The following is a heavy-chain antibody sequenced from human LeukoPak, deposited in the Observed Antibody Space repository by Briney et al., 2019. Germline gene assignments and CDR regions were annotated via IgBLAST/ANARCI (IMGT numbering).Heavy chain of an antibody. CDR1: GGTFNSYA. V-gene: IGHV1-69*05. Sequence: GSSVKVSCKASGGTFNSYAINWVRQAPGKVLEWMGGIIPRLGTTKYIEKFQGRITITTDESTTTAYMELTSLRSEDTAVYYCAADGTDWGQGTLVTVSS. CDR3: AADGTD. J-gene: IGHJ4*02. CDR2: IIPRLGTT.